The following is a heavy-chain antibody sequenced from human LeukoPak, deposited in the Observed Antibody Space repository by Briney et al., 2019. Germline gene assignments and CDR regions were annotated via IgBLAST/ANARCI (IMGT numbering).Heavy chain of an antibody. CDR1: GGSISSYY. CDR2: IYTSGST. D-gene: IGHD6-6*01. CDR3: ARQQSSSSFYYYYGMDV. V-gene: IGHV4-4*07. J-gene: IGHJ6*02. Sequence: PSETLSLTCTVSGGSISSYYWSWIRQPAGKGLEWIGRIYTSGSTNYNPSLKSRVTMSVDTSKKQFSLKLSSVTAADTAVYYCARQQSSSSFYYYYGMDVWGQGTTVTVSS.